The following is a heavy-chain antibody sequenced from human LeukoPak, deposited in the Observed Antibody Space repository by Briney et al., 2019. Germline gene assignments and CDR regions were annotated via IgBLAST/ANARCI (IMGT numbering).Heavy chain of an antibody. CDR1: GFSLSTSGMC. V-gene: IGHV2-70*01. CDR2: IDWDDDK. D-gene: IGHD1-20*01. CDR3: ARILEGDNWNDGGGYFDY. J-gene: IGHJ4*02. Sequence: ESGPTLVNPTQTLTLTCTFSGFSLSTSGMCVSWIRQPPGKALEWLALIDWDDDKYYSTSLKTRLTISKDTSKNQVVLTMTNMDPVDTATYYCARILEGDNWNDGGGYFDYWGQGTLVTVSS.